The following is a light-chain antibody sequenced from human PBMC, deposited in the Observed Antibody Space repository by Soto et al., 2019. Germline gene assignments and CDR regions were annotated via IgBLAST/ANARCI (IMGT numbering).Light chain of an antibody. CDR3: FSYISTNIHVV. J-gene: IGLJ3*02. CDR1: SSDIGGYKY. Sequence: QSALTQPASASGSPGQSITISCKGTSSDIGGYKYVSWYQQHPGKAPKLMIYEVSNRPSGISNRFSGSKSGNTASLTISGLQAEDEADYYCFSYISTNIHVVFGGGTKLTVL. V-gene: IGLV2-14*01. CDR2: EVS.